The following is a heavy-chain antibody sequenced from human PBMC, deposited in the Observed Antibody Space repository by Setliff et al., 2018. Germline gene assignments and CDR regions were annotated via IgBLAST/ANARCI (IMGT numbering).Heavy chain of an antibody. V-gene: IGHV1-24*01. J-gene: IGHJ3*02. Sequence: ASVKVSCKVSGYTLTELSMHWVRQAPGKGLEWMGGFDPEDGETIYAQKFQGRVTMTEDTSADTAYMELSSLRSEDTAVYYCATNSGGNTIDAFDIWGQGTMVTVSS. CDR1: GYTLTELS. CDR2: FDPEDGET. D-gene: IGHD2-15*01. CDR3: ATNSGGNTIDAFDI.